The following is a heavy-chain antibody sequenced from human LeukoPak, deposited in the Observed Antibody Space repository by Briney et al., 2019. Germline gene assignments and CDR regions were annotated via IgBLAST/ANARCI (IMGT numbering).Heavy chain of an antibody. V-gene: IGHV3-21*01. CDR1: GFTFSSYS. CDR3: ARVIIYYDSSGYSL. D-gene: IGHD3-22*01. CDR2: ISSSSSYI. J-gene: IGHJ3*01. Sequence: PGGSLRLSCAASGFTFSSYSMNWVRQAPGKGLEWVSSISSSSSYIYYADSVKGRFTISRDNAKNSLYLQMNSLRAEDTAVYYRARVIIYYDSSGYSLWGQGTMVTVSS.